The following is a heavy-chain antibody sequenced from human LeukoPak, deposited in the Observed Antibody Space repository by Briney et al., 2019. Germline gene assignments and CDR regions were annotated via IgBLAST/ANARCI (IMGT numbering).Heavy chain of an antibody. CDR1: GGSFSGYY. CDR3: ARGGRHAPYYYDSSGYFNAFDI. V-gene: IGHV4-34*01. D-gene: IGHD3-22*01. Sequence: PSETLSLTCAVYGGSFSGYYWSWIRQPPGKGLEWIGEINHSGSTNYDPSLKSRVTISVDTSKNQFSLKLSSVTAADTAVYYCARGGRHAPYYYDSSGYFNAFDIWGQGTMVTVSS. J-gene: IGHJ3*02. CDR2: INHSGST.